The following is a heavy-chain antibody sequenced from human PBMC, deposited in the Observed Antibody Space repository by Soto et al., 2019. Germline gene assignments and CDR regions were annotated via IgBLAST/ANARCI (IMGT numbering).Heavy chain of an antibody. CDR3: ARVYGRGDYVDF. CDR1: GTTISSGDHY. Sequence: QVQLQESGPGLVKPSQTLSLTCTVSGTTISSGDHYWRWIRQAPGKGLEWIGYMYYTGKTYYNTSPKSRVTLSVNTSKNQFSLKMTSVTAADTAMYFCARVYGRGDYVDFWGGGTLLSVSS. CDR2: MYYTGKT. J-gene: IGHJ4*02. D-gene: IGHD2-8*01. V-gene: IGHV4-30-4*01.